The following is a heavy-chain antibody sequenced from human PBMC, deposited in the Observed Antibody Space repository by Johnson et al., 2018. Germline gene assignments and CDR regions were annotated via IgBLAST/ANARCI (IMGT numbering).Heavy chain of an antibody. J-gene: IGHJ3*02. V-gene: IGHV3-21*03. CDR3: TTEGVWFGEGFDI. CDR1: GFTFSSYS. D-gene: IGHD3-10*01. Sequence: VQLGQSGGGVVQPGRSLRLSCAASGFTFSSYSMNWVRQAPGKGLEWVSSISSSSSYIYYADSVKGRFTISRDNAKNSLYLQMNSLKTEETAVYYCTTEGVWFGEGFDIWGQGTMVTVSS. CDR2: ISSSSSYI.